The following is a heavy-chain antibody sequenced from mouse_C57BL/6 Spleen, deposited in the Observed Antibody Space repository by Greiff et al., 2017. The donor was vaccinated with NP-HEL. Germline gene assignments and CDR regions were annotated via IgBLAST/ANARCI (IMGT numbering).Heavy chain of an antibody. CDR3: ARGGNYAFDY. D-gene: IGHD2-1*01. V-gene: IGHV1-54*01. CDR1: GYAFTNYL. J-gene: IGHJ2*01. Sequence: QVQLKQSGAELVRPGTSVKVSCKASGYAFTNYLIEWVKQRPGQGLEWIGVINPGSGGTNYNEKFKGKATLTADKSSSTAYMQLSSLTSEDSAVYFCARGGNYAFDYWGQGTTLTVSS. CDR2: INPGSGGT.